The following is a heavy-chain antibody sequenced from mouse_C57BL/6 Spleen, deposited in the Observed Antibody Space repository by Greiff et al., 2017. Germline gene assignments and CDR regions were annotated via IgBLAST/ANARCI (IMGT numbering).Heavy chain of an antibody. CDR1: GYAFSSSW. D-gene: IGHD3-3*01. V-gene: IGHV1-82*01. CDR2: IYPGDGDT. Sequence: QVQLKQSGPELVKPGASVKISCKASGYAFSSSWMNWVKQRPGKGLEWIGRIYPGDGDTNYNGKFKGKATLTADKSSSTAYMQLSSLTSEDSAVYFCARGRGRGHYDAMDYWGQGTSVTVSS. CDR3: ARGRGRGHYDAMDY. J-gene: IGHJ4*01.